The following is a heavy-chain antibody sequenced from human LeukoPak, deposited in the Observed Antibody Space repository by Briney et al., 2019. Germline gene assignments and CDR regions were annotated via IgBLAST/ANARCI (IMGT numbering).Heavy chain of an antibody. J-gene: IGHJ6*02. D-gene: IGHD5-12*01. V-gene: IGHV4-59*01. CDR2: IYDSGST. Sequence: SQTLSLTCTVSGGSISGYYWSWIRQPPGKGLEWIGYIYDSGSTNYNPSLKSRVTISVDTSKNQFSLKLSSVTAADTAVYYCARGGSGYDSFYYYGMDVWGQGTTVTVSS. CDR1: GGSISGYY. CDR3: ARGGSGYDSFYYYGMDV.